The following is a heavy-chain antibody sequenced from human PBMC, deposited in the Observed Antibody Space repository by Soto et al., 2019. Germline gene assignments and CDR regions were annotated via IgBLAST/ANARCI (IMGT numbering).Heavy chain of an antibody. D-gene: IGHD3-22*01. V-gene: IGHV5-51*01. Sequence: GESLKISCKGSGYSFTSYWIGWVRQMPGKGLEWMGIIYPGDSDTRYSPSFQGQVTISADKSISTAYLQWSSLKASDTAMYYCASRYYYDSSGNSKDAFDIWGQGTMVTVSS. CDR1: GYSFTSYW. CDR2: IYPGDSDT. J-gene: IGHJ3*02. CDR3: ASRYYYDSSGNSKDAFDI.